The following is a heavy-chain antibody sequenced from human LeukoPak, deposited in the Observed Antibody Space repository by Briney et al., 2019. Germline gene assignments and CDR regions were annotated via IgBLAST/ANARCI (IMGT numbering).Heavy chain of an antibody. Sequence: GGSLRLSCAASGFTVSNNYMTWVRQAPGKGLEWVSMIFGGSRTDYADSVKGRFTIPRHSSKNTLFLQMNSLRTEDTAVYYCARRAKTDWFFDYWGPGTRVTVSP. D-gene: IGHD3-9*01. CDR2: IFGGSRT. V-gene: IGHV3-53*04. CDR3: ARRAKTDWFFDY. CDR1: GFTVSNNY. J-gene: IGHJ4*02.